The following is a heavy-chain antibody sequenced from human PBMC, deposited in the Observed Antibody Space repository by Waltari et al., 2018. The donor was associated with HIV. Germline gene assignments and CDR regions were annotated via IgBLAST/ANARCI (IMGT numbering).Heavy chain of an antibody. J-gene: IGHJ5*02. CDR2: NEHRGET. CDR1: GASFNHHF. CDR3: ARGLGSRPFYRGYDP. V-gene: IGHV4-34*01. D-gene: IGHD5-12*01. Sequence: QVQLRPWGAGLLKPSATLSLTCAVYGASFNHHFLAWFRRSPEKGLEWIGENEHRGETNYNPSFKTRVVISVDMSKNQFSLKLKSATAADTAVYYCARGLGSRPFYRGYDPWGQGTLVTVSS.